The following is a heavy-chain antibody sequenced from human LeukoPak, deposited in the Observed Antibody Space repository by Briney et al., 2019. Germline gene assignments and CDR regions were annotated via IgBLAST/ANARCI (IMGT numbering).Heavy chain of an antibody. Sequence: PGRSLRLSCTASGFTFSSYAMHWVRQAPGKGLEWVAVISYDGSNKYYADSVKGRFTISRDNSKNTLCLQMNSLRAEDTAVYYCAKDDCSGGSCYPADYWGQGTLVTVSS. CDR2: ISYDGSNK. V-gene: IGHV3-30-3*01. CDR1: GFTFSSYA. J-gene: IGHJ4*02. D-gene: IGHD2-15*01. CDR3: AKDDCSGGSCYPADY.